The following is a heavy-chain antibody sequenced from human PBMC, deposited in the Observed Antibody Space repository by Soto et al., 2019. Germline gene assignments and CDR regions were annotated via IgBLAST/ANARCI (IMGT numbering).Heavy chain of an antibody. CDR2: IGPESGAT. V-gene: IGHV1-2*02. CDR1: GYTFTGHY. D-gene: IGHD1-26*01. J-gene: IGHJ4*02. CDR3: GRGRSGQIVVFY. Sequence: ASVKVSCKASGYTFTGHYLHWVRQAPEQGPEWMGEIGPESGATRYAQRVQGRVTMTRDMSITTVYMELNNLSPDDTAVYYCGRGRSGQIVVFYWGQGTPVTVSS.